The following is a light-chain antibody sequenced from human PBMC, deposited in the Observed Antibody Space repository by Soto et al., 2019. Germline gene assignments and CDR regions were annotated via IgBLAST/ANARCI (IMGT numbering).Light chain of an antibody. CDR2: GAS. CDR3: EQYHDWPPLT. J-gene: IGKJ4*01. CDR1: QSVGNN. Sequence: EIVMTQSPATLSVSPGERATLSCRASQSVGNNLAWYQQQPGQAPRLLLHGASTRATGVPGRFSGSGSGTEVTLTIASLQPDNFAVYYCEQYHDWPPLTFGGGTKVEIK. V-gene: IGKV3-15*01.